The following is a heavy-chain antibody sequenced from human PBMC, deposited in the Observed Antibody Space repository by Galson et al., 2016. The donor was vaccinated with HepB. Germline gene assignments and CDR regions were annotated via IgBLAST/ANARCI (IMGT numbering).Heavy chain of an antibody. D-gene: IGHD2-8*02. CDR2: IKPDESVM. Sequence: SLRLSCAASGFTFNNYWMNWVRQTPGKGLXWLANIKPDESVMYYADSVKGRFTISRDNAKNSLYLQMNSLRAEDTAVYYCARTLVRDYLDYWGQGTLVTVSS. CDR1: GFTFNNYW. CDR3: ARTLVRDYLDY. V-gene: IGHV3-7*01. J-gene: IGHJ4*02.